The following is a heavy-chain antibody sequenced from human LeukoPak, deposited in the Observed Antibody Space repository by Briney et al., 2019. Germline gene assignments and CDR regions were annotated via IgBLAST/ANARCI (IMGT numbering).Heavy chain of an antibody. J-gene: IGHJ6*03. D-gene: IGHD3-22*01. CDR3: ARDYFDSTNYPQTYYYYYMDV. CDR1: GFTFSRYS. V-gene: IGHV3-21*01. Sequence: GGSLRLSCAASGFTFSRYSMNWVRQAPGKGLERVASISSTSTFIYSADSVKGRFTISRDTAENSLFLQMNSLRPEDTAIYYCARDYFDSTNYPQTYYYYYMDVWGKGTTVTVSS. CDR2: ISSTSTFI.